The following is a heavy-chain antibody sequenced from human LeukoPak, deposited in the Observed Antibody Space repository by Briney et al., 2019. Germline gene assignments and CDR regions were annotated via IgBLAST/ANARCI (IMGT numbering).Heavy chain of an antibody. J-gene: IGHJ4*02. CDR3: AKRQWELLLGGPFDY. Sequence: SVKVSCKASGFTFTSSAVQWVRQARGQRLEWIGWIVVGSGNTNYAQKFQERVTITRDMSTSTAYMELSSLRSEDTAVYYCAKRQWELLLGGPFDYWGQGTLVTVSS. D-gene: IGHD1-26*01. CDR1: GFTFTSSA. V-gene: IGHV1-58*01. CDR2: IVVGSGNT.